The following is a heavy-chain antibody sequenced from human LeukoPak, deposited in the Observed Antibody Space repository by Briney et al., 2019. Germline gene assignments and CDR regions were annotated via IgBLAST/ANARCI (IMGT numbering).Heavy chain of an antibody. CDR3: ARGNDYDFWSGYYFDY. CDR2: IYYSGST. CDR1: GGSISSYY. D-gene: IGHD3-3*01. V-gene: IGHV4-59*01. Sequence: PSETLSLTCTVSGGSISSYYWSWIRQPPGKGLEWIGYIYYSGSTNYNPSLKSRVTISVDTSKNQFSLKLSSVTAADTAVYYCARGNDYDFWSGYYFDYWGQGTLVTVSS. J-gene: IGHJ4*02.